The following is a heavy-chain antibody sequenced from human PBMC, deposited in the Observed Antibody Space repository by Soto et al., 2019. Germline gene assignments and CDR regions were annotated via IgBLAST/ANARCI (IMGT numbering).Heavy chain of an antibody. J-gene: IGHJ2*01. CDR2: ISWDGGST. V-gene: IGHV3-43*01. D-gene: IGHD6-6*01. CDR3: AKDGSSSSDYWYFDL. CDR1: GFTFDDYT. Sequence: GGSLRLSCAASGFTFDDYTMHWVRQAPGKGLEWVSLISWDGGSTYYADSVKGRFTISRDNSKNSLYLQMNSLRTEDTAWYYCAKDGSSSSDYWYFDLWGRGTLVTVSS.